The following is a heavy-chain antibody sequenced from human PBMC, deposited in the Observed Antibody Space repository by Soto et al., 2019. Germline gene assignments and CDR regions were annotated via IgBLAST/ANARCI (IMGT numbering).Heavy chain of an antibody. J-gene: IGHJ6*02. CDR1: GYTFTSYR. Sequence: GESLKISCKGSGYTFTSYRIGWVRQMPGKGLEWMGIMYPGDSDTRYSPSFQGQVSISADRSTSTAYLQWSSLKASDTAMYYCARSRPYCSSTGCYYAYGMDVWGQGTTVTVSS. CDR2: MYPGDSDT. D-gene: IGHD2-2*01. CDR3: ARSRPYCSSTGCYYAYGMDV. V-gene: IGHV5-51*01.